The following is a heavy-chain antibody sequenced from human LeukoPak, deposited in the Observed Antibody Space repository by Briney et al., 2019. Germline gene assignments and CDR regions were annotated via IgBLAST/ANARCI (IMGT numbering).Heavy chain of an antibody. J-gene: IGHJ5*02. CDR2: IYYSRSM. V-gene: IGHV4-39*01. Sequence: SHTLSLTHTVSGPSISSSSYYWGRLRQPPGKGLEWIGRIYYSRSMYYHPSPKTPFPISVHRSKNLFSLKLNSVTAPDTAVYYCARQEIRIYYGSGTLVWVDPSGQRTL. D-gene: IGHD3-10*01. CDR1: GPSISSSSYY. CDR3: ARQEIRIYYGSGTLVWVDP.